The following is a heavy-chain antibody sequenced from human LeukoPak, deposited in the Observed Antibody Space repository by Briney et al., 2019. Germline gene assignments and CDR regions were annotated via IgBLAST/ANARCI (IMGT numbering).Heavy chain of an antibody. J-gene: IGHJ4*02. D-gene: IGHD2-15*01. CDR1: GYTFTSYA. CDR3: AGSRGYCGGGSCYFDY. V-gene: IGHV1-18*01. Sequence: ASVKVSCKASGYTFTSYAISWVRQAPGQGLEWMGWISAYNGNTNYAQELQGRLTMTTDTSTSTAYMELRSLISDDAAVYYCAGSRGYCGGGSCYFDYWGQGTLVTVSS. CDR2: ISAYNGNT.